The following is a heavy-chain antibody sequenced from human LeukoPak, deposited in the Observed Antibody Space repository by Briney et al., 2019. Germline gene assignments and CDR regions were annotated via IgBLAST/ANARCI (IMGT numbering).Heavy chain of an antibody. Sequence: GASVTVSFKASGYTFTSYDINWVRQAPGQGLEWLGWMNPNSGNTGYAQKFQGRVTMTRNTSISTAYMELSSLRSEDTAVYYCATGVPSDNWFDPWGQGTLVSVFS. CDR1: GYTFTSYD. D-gene: IGHD3-3*01. V-gene: IGHV1-8*01. J-gene: IGHJ5*02. CDR3: ATGVPSDNWFDP. CDR2: MNPNSGNT.